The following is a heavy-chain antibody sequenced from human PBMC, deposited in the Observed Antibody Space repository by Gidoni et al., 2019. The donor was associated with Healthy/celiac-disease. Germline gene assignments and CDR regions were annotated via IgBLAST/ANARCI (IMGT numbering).Heavy chain of an antibody. D-gene: IGHD4-17*01. J-gene: IGHJ4*02. CDR3: ASPYGDYSRGVGY. V-gene: IGHV3-48*03. CDR2: ISSSGSTI. Sequence: EVQLVESGGGLVQPGGSLRLSCAASGFTFSSYEMNWVRQAPGKGLEWVSYISSSGSTIYYADSVKGRFTISRDNAKNSLYLQMNSLRAEDTAVYYCASPYGDYSRGVGYWGQGTLVTVSS. CDR1: GFTFSSYE.